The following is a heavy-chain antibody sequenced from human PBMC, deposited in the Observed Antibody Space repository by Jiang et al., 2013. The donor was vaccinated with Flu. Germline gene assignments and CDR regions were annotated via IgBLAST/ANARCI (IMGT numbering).Heavy chain of an antibody. V-gene: IGHV3-74*01. J-gene: IGHJ6*02. CDR2: INSDGTIT. CDR3: ARDPGMTMGYYYGMDA. Sequence: GLVWVSRINSDGTITSYADYVKGRFTISRDNAKNTLYMQMNSLRAEDTAVYYCARDPGMTMGYYYGMDAWGQGTTVTVSS.